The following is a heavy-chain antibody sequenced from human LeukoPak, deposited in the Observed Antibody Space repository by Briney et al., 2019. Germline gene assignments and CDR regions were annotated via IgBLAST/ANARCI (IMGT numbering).Heavy chain of an antibody. CDR2: IRGSGDRT. CDR3: AKGLHWGIAVAGSDY. J-gene: IGHJ4*02. D-gene: IGHD6-19*01. Sequence: GGSLRLSCAASGFTFSNYGMSWVRQAPGKGLEWVSAIRGSGDRTHYADSVKGRFTISRDNSKNTLYLQMNSLRAEDTAVYYCAKGLHWGIAVAGSDYWGQGTLVTVSS. V-gene: IGHV3-23*01. CDR1: GFTFSNYG.